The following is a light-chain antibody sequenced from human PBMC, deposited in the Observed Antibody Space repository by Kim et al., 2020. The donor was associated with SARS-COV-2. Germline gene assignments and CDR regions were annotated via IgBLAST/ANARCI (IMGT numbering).Light chain of an antibody. CDR2: QDS. CDR1: KLGDKY. J-gene: IGLJ1*01. Sequence: SYELTQPPSVSVSPGQTASITCSGDKLGDKYACWYQQKPGQSPVLVIYQDSKRPSWISERFSGSNSGNTATLTISGTQAMDEADYYCQAWDSSPAYVFGT. V-gene: IGLV3-1*01. CDR3: QAWDSSPAYV.